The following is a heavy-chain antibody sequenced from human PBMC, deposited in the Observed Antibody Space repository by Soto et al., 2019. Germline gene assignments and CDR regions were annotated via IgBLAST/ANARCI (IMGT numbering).Heavy chain of an antibody. D-gene: IGHD3-3*01. CDR3: ARDKSPDDFWSGFTQPPDV. J-gene: IGHJ6*04. CDR2: IYYSGST. V-gene: IGHV4-59*01. Sequence: PETQSLTYPLSGRSLSSDSGSWDRPPPEKGLEWIGYIYYSGSTNYNPSLKSRVTVSVDTSKNQFSLKLSSVTAADTAVYYCARDKSPDDFWSGFTQPPDVWGKGTTVTVSS. CDR1: GRSLSSDS.